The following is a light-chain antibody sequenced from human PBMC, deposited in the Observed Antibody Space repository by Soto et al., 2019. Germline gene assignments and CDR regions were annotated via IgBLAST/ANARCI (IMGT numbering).Light chain of an antibody. J-gene: IGKJ3*01. V-gene: IGKV1-27*01. CDR2: VAS. CDR1: QGISNY. Sequence: DIQMTQSPSSLSASVGDRVTITCRASQGISNYLAWYQQKPGKVPKLLIYVASALQSGVPSRFSGNGSGTDFTLTNSSLQPEDGSTYYCQNYNSAPFTFGPGTKVDIK. CDR3: QNYNSAPFT.